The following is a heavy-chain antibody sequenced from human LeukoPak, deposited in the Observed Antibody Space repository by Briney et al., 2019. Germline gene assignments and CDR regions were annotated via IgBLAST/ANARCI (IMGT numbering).Heavy chain of an antibody. J-gene: IGHJ4*02. CDR2: INHSGST. CDR3: ARVKGDYVWTVDY. V-gene: IGHV4-34*01. D-gene: IGHD3-16*01. Sequence: AETLTLTCAVYGGSFSGYYWSWIRQPPGKGLEWIGEINHSGSTNCNPSLKSRVTISVDTSKNQFSQKLISVTAADTAVYYCARVKGDYVWTVDYWGQGTLVTVSS. CDR1: GGSFSGYY.